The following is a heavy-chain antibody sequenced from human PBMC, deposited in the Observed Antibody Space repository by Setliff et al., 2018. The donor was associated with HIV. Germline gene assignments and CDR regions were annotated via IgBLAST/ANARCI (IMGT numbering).Heavy chain of an antibody. J-gene: IGHJ4*02. CDR2: IYYSGST. CDR3: ARQFWMLTTLYFDS. V-gene: IGHV4-39*01. D-gene: IGHD3-16*01. Sequence: SETLSLTCSVSGGSINNDIYFWTWIRQHPGKGLEWIGSIYYSGSTYYNPSLKSRVTISVDTSKNQFSLSLSSVTAADTAVYCCARQFWMLTTLYFDSLGPGTLVTVSS. CDR1: GGSINNDIYF.